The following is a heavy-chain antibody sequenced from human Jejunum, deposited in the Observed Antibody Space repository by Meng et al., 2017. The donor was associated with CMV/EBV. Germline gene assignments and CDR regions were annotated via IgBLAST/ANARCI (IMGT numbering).Heavy chain of an antibody. CDR3: TRQIVLTSQTRDY. V-gene: IGHV1-18*01. D-gene: IGHD2/OR15-2a*01. Sequence: KASGYTFTTYAISWVRQAPGQGLEWMGWINPINGATDFAPKFQGRVAITADLSINTAYLELIRLTSHDTAVYFCTRQIVLTSQTRDYWGQGSLVTVSS. CDR2: INPINGAT. J-gene: IGHJ4*02. CDR1: GYTFTTYA.